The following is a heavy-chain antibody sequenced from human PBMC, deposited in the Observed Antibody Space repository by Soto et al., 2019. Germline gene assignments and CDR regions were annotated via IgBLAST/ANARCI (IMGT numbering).Heavy chain of an antibody. CDR2: ISYDGSNK. J-gene: IGHJ6*02. D-gene: IGHD5-18*01. CDR1: WVNCGNFG. Sequence: TVGPKRLRNTASWVNCGNFGGRWVRQATGKGLEWLAVISYDGSNKYYADSVKGRFTISRDNSKNTLYLQMNSLRAEDTAVYYCAKGEATWIQLWLKYYYYGMDVWGPGTTVTAS. CDR3: AKGEATWIQLWLKYYYYGMDV. V-gene: IGHV3-30*18.